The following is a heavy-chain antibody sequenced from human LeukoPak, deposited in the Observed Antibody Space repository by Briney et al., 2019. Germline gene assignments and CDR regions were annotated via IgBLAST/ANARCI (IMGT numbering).Heavy chain of an antibody. CDR1: GDSITSGRYY. D-gene: IGHD3-10*01. CDR2: IYSSGRT. V-gene: IGHV4-61*02. CDR3: ARVAKHFRGGLSFYYMDV. J-gene: IGHJ6*03. Sequence: PSETLSLTCTVSGDSITSGRYYWSWIRQPAGKGLEWIGRIYSSGRTNYNPSLKSRVTISLDTSKNQFSLKVISVTAADTAVYYCARVAKHFRGGLSFYYMDVWGKGTTVTISS.